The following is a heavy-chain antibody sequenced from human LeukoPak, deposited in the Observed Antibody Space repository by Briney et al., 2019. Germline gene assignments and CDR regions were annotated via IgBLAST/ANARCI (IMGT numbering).Heavy chain of an antibody. Sequence: GGSLRLSCAASGFTFSSYWMSWVRQAPGKGLEWVANIKQDGSEKYYVDSVKGRFTTSRDNAKNSLYLQMNSLRAEDTAVYYCARDNFTTGTAPFDYWGQGTLVTVSS. D-gene: IGHD1-1*01. CDR2: IKQDGSEK. CDR1: GFTFSSYW. V-gene: IGHV3-7*01. CDR3: ARDNFTTGTAPFDY. J-gene: IGHJ4*02.